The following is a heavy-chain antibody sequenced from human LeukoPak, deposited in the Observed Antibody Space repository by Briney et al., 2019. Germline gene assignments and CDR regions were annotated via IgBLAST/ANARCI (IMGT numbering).Heavy chain of an antibody. CDR2: ISAYNGNT. CDR1: GYTFTSYG. Sequence: GASVKVSCKASGYTFTSYGISWVRQAPGQGLEWMGWISAYNGNTNYAQKLQGRVTMTTDTSTSTAYMELRSLRSDDTAVYYCARAQYYDFWSGYSARALSPDYWGQGTLVTVSS. D-gene: IGHD3-3*01. V-gene: IGHV1-18*01. J-gene: IGHJ4*02. CDR3: ARAQYYDFWSGYSARALSPDY.